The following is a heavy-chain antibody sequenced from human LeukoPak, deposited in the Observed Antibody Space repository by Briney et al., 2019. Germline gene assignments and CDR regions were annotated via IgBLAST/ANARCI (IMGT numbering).Heavy chain of an antibody. CDR1: GFTFDDYA. CDR2: TCWNSSSI. CDR3: AKGERYFDWSPHFDY. Sequence: SGGSLRLSCAASGFTFDDYAVHWVRPAPGKGLGWGSGTCWNSSSIGYEDSVKSRFTISRDNAKNFLYLQMNSLRAEDMALYYCAKGERYFDWSPHFDYWGQGTLVTVSS. D-gene: IGHD3-9*01. J-gene: IGHJ4*02. V-gene: IGHV3-9*03.